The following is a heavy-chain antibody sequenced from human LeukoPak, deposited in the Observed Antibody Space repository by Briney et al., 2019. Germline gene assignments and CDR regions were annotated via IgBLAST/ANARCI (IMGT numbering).Heavy chain of an antibody. D-gene: IGHD4-23*01. CDR2: ISSSGSTI. J-gene: IGHJ4*02. CDR1: GFTFSDYY. V-gene: IGHV3-11*01. Sequence: GGSLRLSCAPSGFTFSDYYMSWIRQAPGKGLEWVSYISSSGSTIYYADSVKGRFTISRDNAKNSLYLQMNSLRAEDTPVYYCAREPTVVTSTSDYWGQGTLVTVSS. CDR3: AREPTVVTSTSDY.